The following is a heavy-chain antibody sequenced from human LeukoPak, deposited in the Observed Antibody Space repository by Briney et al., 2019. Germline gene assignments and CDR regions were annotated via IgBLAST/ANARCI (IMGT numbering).Heavy chain of an antibody. CDR2: ISGDGGST. Sequence: GGSLRLSCAASGFTFSNAWMSWVRQAPGKGLEWVSTISGDGGSTYYADSVKGRFTISRDNSKNTLYLQMNSLRAEDTAVYYCAKDPIGSSYYGGDSWGQGTLVTVFS. CDR3: AKDPIGSSYYGGDS. CDR1: GFTFSNAW. D-gene: IGHD6-13*01. J-gene: IGHJ4*02. V-gene: IGHV3-23*01.